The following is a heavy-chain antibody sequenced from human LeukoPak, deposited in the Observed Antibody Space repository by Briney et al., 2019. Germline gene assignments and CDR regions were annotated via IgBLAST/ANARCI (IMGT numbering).Heavy chain of an antibody. CDR2: IYYSGST. Sequence: PSETLSLTCTVSGGSISSYYWSWIRQPPGKGLEWIGYIYYSGSTNYNPSLKSRVTISVDTSKNQFSLKLSSVTAADTAVYYRARAPVQRDSSGFWFDPWGQGTLVTVSS. J-gene: IGHJ5*02. CDR1: GGSISSYY. CDR3: ARAPVQRDSSGFWFDP. D-gene: IGHD6-19*01. V-gene: IGHV4-59*01.